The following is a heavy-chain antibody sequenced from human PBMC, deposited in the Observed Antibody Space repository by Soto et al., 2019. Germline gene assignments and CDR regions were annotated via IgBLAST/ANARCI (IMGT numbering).Heavy chain of an antibody. CDR2: ISWNSGSI. V-gene: IGHV3-9*01. J-gene: IGHJ4*02. Sequence: GGSLRLSCAASGFTFDDYAMHWVRQAPGKGLEWVSGISWNSGSIGYADSVKGRFTISRDNAKNSLYLQMNSLRAEDTALYYCAKDISVDLASNYHYFDYWGQGTLVTVSS. CDR3: AKDISVDLASNYHYFDY. CDR1: GFTFDDYA. D-gene: IGHD4-4*01.